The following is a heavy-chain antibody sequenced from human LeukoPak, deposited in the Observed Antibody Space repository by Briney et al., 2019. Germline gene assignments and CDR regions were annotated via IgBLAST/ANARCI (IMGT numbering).Heavy chain of an antibody. CDR2: ISWNSGDI. CDR1: GFTFDDYA. J-gene: IGHJ4*02. D-gene: IGHD2-15*01. Sequence: GRSLRLSCAASGFTFDDYAMLWVRQAPGKGLEWVSGISWNSGDIGYADFVKGRFTISRDNAKNSLYLQMNSLRAEDTALYYCAKAKGSRPPFDYWGQGTLVTVSS. CDR3: AKAKGSRPPFDY. V-gene: IGHV3-9*01.